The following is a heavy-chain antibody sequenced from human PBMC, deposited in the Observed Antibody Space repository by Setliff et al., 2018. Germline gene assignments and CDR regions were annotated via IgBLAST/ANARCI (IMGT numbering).Heavy chain of an antibody. V-gene: IGHV4-34*01. D-gene: IGHD3-10*01. CDR1: GGSFSGYF. CDR3: ARGRYYGSGSYSL. J-gene: IGHJ4*02. CDR2: VNDSGSA. Sequence: ETLSLTCDVFGGSFSGYFWAWIRQSPGKGLEWIGDVNDSGSANYQPSLKSRLTISRDTSKNQLSLNLSSVTAADTAVYYCARGRYYGSGSYSLWGQGTLVTVSS.